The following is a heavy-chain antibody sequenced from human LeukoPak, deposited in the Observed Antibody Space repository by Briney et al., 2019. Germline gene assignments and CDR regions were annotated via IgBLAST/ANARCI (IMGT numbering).Heavy chain of an antibody. Sequence: PSETLSLTCAVYGGSFSGYYWSWIRQPPGKGLEWIGEINHSGSTNYNPSLKSRVTISVDTSKNQFSLKLSSVTAADTAVYYCARGGGGTAMEKNAFDIWGQGTMVTVSS. D-gene: IGHD5-18*01. CDR2: INHSGST. CDR1: GGSFSGYY. J-gene: IGHJ3*02. CDR3: ARGGGGTAMEKNAFDI. V-gene: IGHV4-34*01.